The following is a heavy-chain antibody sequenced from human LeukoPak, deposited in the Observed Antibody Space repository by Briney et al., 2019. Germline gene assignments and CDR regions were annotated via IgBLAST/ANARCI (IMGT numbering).Heavy chain of an antibody. Sequence: GASLQIACQGSGSSFGYIFSTSWLGWVREMPGNGLECVGIIYPVDSDTRYSPSFQGQVTISVDTSISTAYLQWSSLKASDSAMYYCARFKAHYDILTCLISPYYFDYWVQGTLVTVSS. CDR2: IYPVDSDT. D-gene: IGHD3-9*01. V-gene: IGHV5-51*01. J-gene: IGHJ4*02. CDR3: ARFKAHYDILTCLISPYYFDY. CDR1: GSSFGYIFSTSW.